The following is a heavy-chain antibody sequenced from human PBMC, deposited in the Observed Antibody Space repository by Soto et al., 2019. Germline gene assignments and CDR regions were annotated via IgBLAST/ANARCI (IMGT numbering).Heavy chain of an antibody. V-gene: IGHV3-74*01. Sequence: EVQLVQSGGGSVQPGGSLRLSCAASGFTFTNYWMHWVRQVPGKGLVWVSRIDGVGAGTSYSDSVRGRFTISRDNAENMLYLQMNSLRAEATAVYCCTTVFEYWGQETLVTVSS. CDR1: GFTFTNYW. J-gene: IGHJ4*02. CDR2: IDGVGAGT. CDR3: TTVFEY.